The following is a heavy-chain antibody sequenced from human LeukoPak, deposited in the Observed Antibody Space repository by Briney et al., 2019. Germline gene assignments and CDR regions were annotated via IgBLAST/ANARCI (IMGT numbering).Heavy chain of an antibody. D-gene: IGHD6-13*01. Sequence: ASVKVSCKASGYTFSNYGLNWVRQAPGHGLEWMGRIAAYSGNTNYAQKLQGRVTITRDTSASTAYMELSSLRSEDTAVYYCARGLIAAAVPDYWGQGTLVTVSS. V-gene: IGHV1-18*01. CDR1: GYTFSNYG. J-gene: IGHJ4*02. CDR3: ARGLIAAAVPDY. CDR2: IAAYSGNT.